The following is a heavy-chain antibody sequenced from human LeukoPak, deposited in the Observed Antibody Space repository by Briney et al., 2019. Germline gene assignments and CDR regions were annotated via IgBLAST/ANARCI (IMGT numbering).Heavy chain of an antibody. Sequence: SETPSLTCTVSGGSISSSSYYWGWIRQPPGKGLEWIGSIYHSGSTYYNPSLKSRVTISVDTSKNQFSLKLSSVTAADTAVYYCARESKYYGSGTGWFDPWGQGTLVTVSS. CDR2: IYHSGST. CDR3: ARESKYYGSGTGWFDP. D-gene: IGHD3-10*01. V-gene: IGHV4-39*07. J-gene: IGHJ5*02. CDR1: GGSISSSSYY.